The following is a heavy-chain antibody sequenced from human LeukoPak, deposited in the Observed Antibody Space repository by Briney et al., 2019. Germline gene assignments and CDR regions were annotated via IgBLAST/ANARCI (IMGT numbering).Heavy chain of an antibody. CDR3: ARHPPENFETLYYDFWSGYLFDY. CDR1: GGSISGSSYY. CDR2: IYYSGST. V-gene: IGHV4-39*01. Sequence: PSETLSLTCTVSGGSISGSSYYWGWIRQPPGKGLEWIGSIYYSGSTYYNPSLKSRVTISVDTSKNQFSLKLSSVTAADTAVYYCARHPPENFETLYYDFWSGYLFDYWGQGTLVTVSS. D-gene: IGHD3-3*01. J-gene: IGHJ4*02.